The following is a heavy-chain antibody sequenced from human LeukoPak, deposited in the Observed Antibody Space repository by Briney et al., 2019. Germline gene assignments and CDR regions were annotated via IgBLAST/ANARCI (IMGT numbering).Heavy chain of an antibody. CDR2: ISNSSTYI. CDR3: ARVGGRLRYFDWLPDY. Sequence: GGSLRLSCAASGFTFSTYTMNWVRQAPGKGLEWVSSISNSSTYIYYADSLKGRFTVSRDNAKNSLYLQMNSLRAEDTAVYYCARVGGRLRYFDWLPDYWGQGTLVTVSS. D-gene: IGHD3-9*01. CDR1: GFTFSTYT. J-gene: IGHJ4*02. V-gene: IGHV3-21*01.